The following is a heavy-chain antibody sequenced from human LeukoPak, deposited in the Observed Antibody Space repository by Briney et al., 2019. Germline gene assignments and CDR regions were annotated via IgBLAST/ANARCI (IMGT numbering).Heavy chain of an antibody. CDR3: ARGFVLGAAKNYFDY. CDR2: ISYDGTNK. J-gene: IGHJ4*02. D-gene: IGHD2-21*02. CDR1: GFTFTNYA. Sequence: RGSLRLSCAASGFTFTNYALHWVRQAPGKGLEWVAVISYDGTNKYYADSVKGRFTISRDNSKNTLSLQMNSLRAEDTALYYCARGFVLGAAKNYFDYWGQGALVTVSS. V-gene: IGHV3-30-3*01.